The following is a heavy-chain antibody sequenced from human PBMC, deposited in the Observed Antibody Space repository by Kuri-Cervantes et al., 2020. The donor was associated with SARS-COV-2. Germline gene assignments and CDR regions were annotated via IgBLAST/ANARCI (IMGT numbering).Heavy chain of an antibody. CDR2: IYYSGST. Sequence: SETLSLTCAVSGYSISSSSYYWGWIRQPPGKGLEWIGSIYYSGSTYYNPSLKSRVTISVDTSKNQFSLKLSSVTAADTAVYYCARDRSGYEYYDFLNYMDVWGKGTTVTVSS. D-gene: IGHD3-9*01. CDR1: GYSISSSSYY. J-gene: IGHJ6*03. V-gene: IGHV4-39*07. CDR3: ARDRSGYEYYDFLNYMDV.